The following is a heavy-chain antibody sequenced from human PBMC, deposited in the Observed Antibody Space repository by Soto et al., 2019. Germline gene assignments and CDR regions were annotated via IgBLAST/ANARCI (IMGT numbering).Heavy chain of an antibody. J-gene: IGHJ4*02. Sequence: QLQLQESGPGLVKPSETLSLTCTVSGGSISSSSYYWGWIRQPPGKGLEWIGSIYYSGSTYYNPSLKSRVTISVDTSKNQFSLKLSSVTAADTAVYYCARLGGDYPFDYWGQGTLVTVSS. CDR1: GGSISSSSYY. D-gene: IGHD4-17*01. V-gene: IGHV4-39*01. CDR3: ARLGGDYPFDY. CDR2: IYYSGST.